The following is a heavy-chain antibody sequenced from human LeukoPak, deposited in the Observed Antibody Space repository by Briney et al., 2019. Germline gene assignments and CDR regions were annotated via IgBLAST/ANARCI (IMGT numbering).Heavy chain of an antibody. CDR3: ARALRVPTYYYDSSGSIGDY. Sequence: ASVKVSCKASGYTFTGYYMHWVRQAPGQGLEWMGWINPNSGGTNYAQKFQGRVTMTRDTSISTAYMELSRLRSDDTAVYYCARALRVPTYYYDSSGSIGDYWGQGTLVTVSS. J-gene: IGHJ4*02. D-gene: IGHD3-22*01. V-gene: IGHV1-2*02. CDR2: INPNSGGT. CDR1: GYTFTGYY.